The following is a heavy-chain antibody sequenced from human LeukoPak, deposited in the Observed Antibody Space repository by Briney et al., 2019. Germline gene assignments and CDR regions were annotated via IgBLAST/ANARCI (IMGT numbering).Heavy chain of an antibody. CDR2: ISGSGGST. V-gene: IGHV3-23*01. D-gene: IGHD3-22*01. Sequence: GGSLRLSCAASGFIFTDHALSWVRQAPGKGLEGVSAISGSGGSTYYADSVKGRFTISRDNSKNTLYLQMNSLRAEDTAVYYCAKDLSSVVGYYDSSGYYPFDYWGQGTLVTVSS. CDR1: GFIFTDHA. CDR3: AKDLSSVVGYYDSSGYYPFDY. J-gene: IGHJ4*02.